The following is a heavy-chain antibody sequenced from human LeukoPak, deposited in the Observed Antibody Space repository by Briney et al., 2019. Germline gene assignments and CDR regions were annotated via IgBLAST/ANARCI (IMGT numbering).Heavy chain of an antibody. J-gene: IGHJ6*02. CDR3: ARVLKGYCSSTSCYRGYGMDV. CDR2: INPSGGST. D-gene: IGHD2-2*02. CDR1: GYTFTRFY. V-gene: IGHV1-46*01. Sequence: ASVKVSCKASGYTFTRFYMHWVRQAPGQGLEWMGIINPSGGSTSYAQKFQGRVTMTRDTSTSTVYMELSSLRSEDTAVYYCARVLKGYCSSTSCYRGYGMDVWGQGTTVTVSS.